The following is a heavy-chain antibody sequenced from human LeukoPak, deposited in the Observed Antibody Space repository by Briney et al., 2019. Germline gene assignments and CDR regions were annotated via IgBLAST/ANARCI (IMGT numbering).Heavy chain of an antibody. CDR1: GGSISSYY. J-gene: IGHJ6*02. D-gene: IGHD3-10*01. CDR2: IYYSGST. V-gene: IGHV4-59*01. CDR3: ARAPRGNKVRGALGKYYYYGMDV. Sequence: SETLSLTCTVSGGSISSYYWSWIRQPPGKGLEWIGYIYYSGSTNYNPSLKSRVTISVDTSKNQFSLKLSSVTAADTAVYYCARAPRGNKVRGALGKYYYYGMDVWGQGTTVTVSS.